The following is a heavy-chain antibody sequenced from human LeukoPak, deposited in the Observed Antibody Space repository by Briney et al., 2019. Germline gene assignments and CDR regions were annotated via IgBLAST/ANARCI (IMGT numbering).Heavy chain of an antibody. CDR1: GGSIGSYF. CDR2: IYYGGTT. CDR3: TRGDGSGWSGGTNCSH. V-gene: IGHV4-59*01. D-gene: IGHD6-19*01. J-gene: IGHJ1*01. Sequence: SETLSLTCTVSGGSIGSYFWSWIRQSPGKGLEWIGYIYYGGTTTYNPSFMSRVTISLDTSTNQASLKLNSVTAADTAVYYCTRGDGSGWSGGTNCSHWGQGTLVTVS.